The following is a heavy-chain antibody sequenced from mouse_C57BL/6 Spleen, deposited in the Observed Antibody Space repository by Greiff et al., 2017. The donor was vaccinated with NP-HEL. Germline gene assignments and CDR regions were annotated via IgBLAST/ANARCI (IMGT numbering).Heavy chain of an antibody. J-gene: IGHJ4*01. CDR3: ARGNYYGSRGGYAMDY. Sequence: EVQGVESGGGLVKPGGSLKLSCAASGFTFSDYGMHWVRQAPEKGLEWVAYISSGSSTIYYADTVKGRFTISRDNAKNTLFLQMTSLRSEDTAMYYCARGNYYGSRGGYAMDYWGQGTSVTVSS. D-gene: IGHD1-1*01. CDR2: ISSGSSTI. V-gene: IGHV5-17*01. CDR1: GFTFSDYG.